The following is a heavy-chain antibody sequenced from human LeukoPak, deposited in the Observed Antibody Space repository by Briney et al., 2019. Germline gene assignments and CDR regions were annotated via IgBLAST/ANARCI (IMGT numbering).Heavy chain of an antibody. D-gene: IGHD1-26*01. CDR1: GFTFSSYS. CDR2: ISSSSSYI. Sequence: PGGSLRLSCAASGFTFSSYSMNWVRQAPGKGLEWVSSISSSSSYIYYADSVKGRFTISRDNAKNSLYLQMNSLRAEDTAVYYCARVMWELLGDAFDIWGQGTMVTVSS. J-gene: IGHJ3*02. V-gene: IGHV3-21*01. CDR3: ARVMWELLGDAFDI.